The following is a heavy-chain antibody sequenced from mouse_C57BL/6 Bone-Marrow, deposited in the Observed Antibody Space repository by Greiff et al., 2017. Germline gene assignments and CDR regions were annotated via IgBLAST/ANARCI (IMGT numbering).Heavy chain of an antibody. CDR1: GFSFNTYA. Sequence: EVQLMESGGGLVQPKGSLKLSCAASGFSFNTYAMNWVRQAPGKGLEWVARIRRTSNNYATYYADSVKARFTISRDASESMLYLQMDNLKTEDTARYYCVRQKKILRYFDVWGTGTTVTVSS. V-gene: IGHV10-1*01. D-gene: IGHD1-1*01. J-gene: IGHJ1*03. CDR3: VRQKKILRYFDV. CDR2: IRRTSNNYAT.